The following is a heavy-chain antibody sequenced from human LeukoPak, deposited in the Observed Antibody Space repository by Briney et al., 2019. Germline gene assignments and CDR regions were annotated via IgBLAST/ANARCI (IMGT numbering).Heavy chain of an antibody. J-gene: IGHJ4*02. D-gene: IGHD6-19*01. CDR3: AKRLAMTGTYHFDY. Sequence: GGSLRLSCAASGFTFSTYAMSWVRQAPGKGLEWVSAISDSGGSTFYADSVKGRFTISRDNSKNTLYLQMNSLRAEDTAVYYCAKRLAMTGTYHFDYWGQGTLVTVSS. V-gene: IGHV3-23*01. CDR2: ISDSGGST. CDR1: GFTFSTYA.